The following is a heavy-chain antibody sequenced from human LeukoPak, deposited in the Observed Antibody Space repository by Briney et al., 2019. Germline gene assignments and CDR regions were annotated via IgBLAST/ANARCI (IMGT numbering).Heavy chain of an antibody. Sequence: PSETLSLTCTVSGGSISSSSYYWGWIRQPPGKGLEWIGSIYYSGSTYYNPSLKSRVTISVSTSKNQFSLKLSSVTAADTAVYYCARRPPGDYGENWFDPWGQGTLVTVSS. J-gene: IGHJ5*02. V-gene: IGHV4-39*01. CDR1: GGSISSSSYY. CDR2: IYYSGST. D-gene: IGHD4-17*01. CDR3: ARRPPGDYGENWFDP.